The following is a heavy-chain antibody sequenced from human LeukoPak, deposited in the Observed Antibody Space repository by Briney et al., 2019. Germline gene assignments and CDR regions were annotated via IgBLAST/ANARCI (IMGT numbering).Heavy chain of an antibody. CDR2: ISSSRHI. V-gene: IGHV3-21*04. J-gene: IGHJ1*01. D-gene: IGHD4-17*01. CDR3: VRDFSTVTTAYLHH. CDR1: GFTFSSYS. Sequence: GGSLRLSCAASGFTFSSYSMNWVRQAPGKGLEWVSSISSSRHIYYADSVKGRFTIFRDDAKNSLFLQMDSLRVEDTATYYCVRDFSTVTTAYLHHWGQGTLLTVSS.